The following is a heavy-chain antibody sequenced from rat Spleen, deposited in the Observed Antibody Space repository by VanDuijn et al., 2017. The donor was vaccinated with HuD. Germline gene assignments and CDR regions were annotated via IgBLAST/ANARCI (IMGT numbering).Heavy chain of an antibody. J-gene: IGHJ2*01. CDR2: ISYDDSTT. D-gene: IGHD3-8*01. CDR1: RFTFSSYD. V-gene: IGHV5-20*01. CDR3: TTDWASPYFDY. Sequence: EVQLVESGGGLVQPGRSMKLSCAASRFTFSSYDMAWVRQAPTKGLEWVASISYDDSTTYYRDSVKGRFTISRDNAKSTLYLQMDSLRSEVTATYYCTTDWASPYFDYWGQGVMVTVSS.